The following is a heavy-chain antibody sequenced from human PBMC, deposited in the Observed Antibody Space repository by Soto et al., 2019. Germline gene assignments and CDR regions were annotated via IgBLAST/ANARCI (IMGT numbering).Heavy chain of an antibody. CDR3: ATLGPGYSYALGLDY. CDR1: GGTFSSYA. V-gene: IGHV1-69*01. J-gene: IGHJ4*02. Sequence: QVQLVQSGAEVKKPGSSVKVSCKASGGTFSSYAISWVRQAPGQGLEWLGGIIPIFGTANYAQKFQGRVTITADESTSTAYMELSSLRSEDTAVYYCATLGPGYSYALGLDYWGQGTLVTVST. CDR2: IIPIFGTA. D-gene: IGHD5-18*01.